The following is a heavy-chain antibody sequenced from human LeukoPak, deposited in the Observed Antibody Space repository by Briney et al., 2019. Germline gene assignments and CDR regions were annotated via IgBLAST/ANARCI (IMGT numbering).Heavy chain of an antibody. CDR1: GYTFTSYG. CDR2: IIPMIATA. CDR3: ARGAGWLYD. Sequence: SVKVSCKASGYTFTSYGISWVRQAPGQGLEWLGGIIPMIATASYSQKFQGRVSINADKSTNTVYMELSSLKLEDTAVYYCARGAGWLYDWGQGTLVIVSS. D-gene: IGHD3-22*01. J-gene: IGHJ4*02. V-gene: IGHV1-69*06.